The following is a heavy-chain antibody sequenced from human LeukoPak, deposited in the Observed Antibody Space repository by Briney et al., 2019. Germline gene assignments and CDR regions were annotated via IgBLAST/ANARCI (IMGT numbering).Heavy chain of an antibody. CDR1: GYSFTSYW. D-gene: IGHD1-26*01. V-gene: IGHV5-51*01. CDR2: IYPGDSDT. J-gene: IGHJ4*02. CDR3: ARQGEWQLDY. Sequence: GESLKISCEGSGYSFTSYWIGWVRQMPGKGLEWMGIIYPGDSDTKYRQSFQSQVTISADKSISTAYLQWSSLKASDTAVYYCARQGEWQLDYWGQGTLVTVSS.